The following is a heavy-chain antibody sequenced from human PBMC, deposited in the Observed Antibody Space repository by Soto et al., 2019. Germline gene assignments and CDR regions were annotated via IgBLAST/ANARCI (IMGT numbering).Heavy chain of an antibody. J-gene: IGHJ6*02. CDR3: ARSQGGSSSLDIYYYYYYGMDV. Sequence: QVQLVQSGAEVKKPGSSVKVSCKAPGGTFSSYAISWVRQAPGQGLEWMGGIIPIFGTTKYAQKFQGRVKITAYESTSTGYMELSSLRSEDTAVYYCARSQGGSSSLDIYYYYYYGMDVWGQGTTVTVSS. CDR2: IIPIFGTT. CDR1: GGTFSSYA. V-gene: IGHV1-69*01. D-gene: IGHD2-15*01.